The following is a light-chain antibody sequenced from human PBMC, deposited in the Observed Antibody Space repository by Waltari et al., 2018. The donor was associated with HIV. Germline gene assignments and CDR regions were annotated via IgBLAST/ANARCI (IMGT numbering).Light chain of an antibody. Sequence: EIVLTQSPATLSLSPGERATLSYRASQGVSSYLAWYQQKPGPAPRLLIYDASNRATGIPARFSGSGSGTDFTLTISSLEPEDFAVYYCQQRSNSPRTFGQGTKVEFK. J-gene: IGKJ1*01. CDR3: QQRSNSPRT. CDR1: QGVSSY. V-gene: IGKV3-11*01. CDR2: DAS.